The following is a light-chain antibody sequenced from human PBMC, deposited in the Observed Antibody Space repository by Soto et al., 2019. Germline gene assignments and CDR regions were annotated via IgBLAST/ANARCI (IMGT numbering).Light chain of an antibody. CDR3: QQRSNWPSIT. CDR1: QSVSSY. V-gene: IGKV3-11*01. CDR2: DAS. Sequence: EIVLTESPGTLSLSPGEGATLSCRASQSVSSYLAWYQQKPGQAPRLLIYDASNRATGIPARFSGSGSGTDFTLTISSLEPEDFAVYYCQQRSNWPSITFGQGTRLEIK. J-gene: IGKJ5*01.